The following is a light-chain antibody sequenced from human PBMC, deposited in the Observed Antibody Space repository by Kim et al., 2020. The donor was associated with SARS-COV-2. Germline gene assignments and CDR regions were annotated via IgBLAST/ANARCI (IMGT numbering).Light chain of an antibody. J-gene: IGKJ1*01. V-gene: IGKV3-20*01. CDR2: AAS. Sequence: TPGVRATLAGRASQSVSRSYLAWYQQKPGQAPRLLIYAASTWATGIPDRFSGSGSGTDFTLTISRLEPEDFAVYYCQQYGSSPWTFGQGTKVDIK. CDR1: QSVSRSY. CDR3: QQYGSSPWT.